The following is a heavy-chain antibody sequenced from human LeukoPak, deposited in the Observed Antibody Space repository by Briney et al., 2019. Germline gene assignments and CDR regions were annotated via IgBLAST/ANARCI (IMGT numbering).Heavy chain of an antibody. Sequence: SETLSLTXAVYGGSFSGYYWSWIRQPPGKGLEWIGEINHSGSTNYNPSLKSRVTISVDTSKNQSSLKLRSVTAADTAVYYCARGIYGYEVDWGQGTLVTVSS. CDR2: INHSGST. J-gene: IGHJ4*02. CDR3: ARGIYGYEVD. V-gene: IGHV4-34*01. D-gene: IGHD5-12*01. CDR1: GGSFSGYY.